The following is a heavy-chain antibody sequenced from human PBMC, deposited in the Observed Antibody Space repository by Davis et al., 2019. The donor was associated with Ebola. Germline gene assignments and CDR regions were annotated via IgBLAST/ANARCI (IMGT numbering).Heavy chain of an antibody. D-gene: IGHD1-26*01. V-gene: IGHV4-61*09. CDR1: GGSISSGSYY. Sequence: SETLSLTCTVSGGSISSGSYYWSWIRQPAGKGLEWIGHMYTSGSTTYNPSLESRITMSVDRSKNQFSLKLTSVTAADTAVYFCARGQESSYTVKWARFDSWGQGTLVTVSP. J-gene: IGHJ4*02. CDR2: MYTSGST. CDR3: ARGQESSYTVKWARFDS.